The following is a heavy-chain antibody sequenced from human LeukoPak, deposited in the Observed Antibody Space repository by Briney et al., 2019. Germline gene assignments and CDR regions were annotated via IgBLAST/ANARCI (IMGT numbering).Heavy chain of an antibody. CDR2: ISSSSSNI. CDR1: GFTFSSYS. Sequence: GGSLRLSCAASGFTFSSYSMNWVRQAPGKGLEWVSSISSSSSNIYYADSVKGRFTISRDNAKNSLYLQMNSLRAEDTAVYYCARDTDYFDYWGQGTLVTVSS. CDR3: ARDTDYFDY. V-gene: IGHV3-21*01. J-gene: IGHJ4*02.